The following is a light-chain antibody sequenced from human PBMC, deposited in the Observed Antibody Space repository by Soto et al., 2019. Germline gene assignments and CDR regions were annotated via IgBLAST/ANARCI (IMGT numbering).Light chain of an antibody. J-gene: IGKJ2*01. CDR1: QSVSSSY. CDR2: GVS. V-gene: IGKV3-20*01. Sequence: EIVLTQSPGTLSLSPGERATLSCRASQSVSSSYLAWYRQKPGQAPRLLIHGVSTRATGIPDRFSGSGSGTDFTLTISRLEPEDFAVYYCQQYVTSPYIFGQGTKLEIK. CDR3: QQYVTSPYI.